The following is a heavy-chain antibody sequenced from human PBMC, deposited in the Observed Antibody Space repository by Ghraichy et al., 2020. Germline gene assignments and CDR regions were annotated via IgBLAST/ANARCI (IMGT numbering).Heavy chain of an antibody. Sequence: GGSLRLSCAASGFTFSSYGMHWVRQAPGKGLEWVATIYYDGSNENYADSVKGRFTISRDNSKNTLYLQMNSLRAEDTAVFYCARDWDNWNYIAGAMDVWGQGTTVTVSS. CDR2: IYYDGSNE. V-gene: IGHV3-33*01. CDR1: GFTFSSYG. CDR3: ARDWDNWNYIAGAMDV. J-gene: IGHJ6*02. D-gene: IGHD1-7*01.